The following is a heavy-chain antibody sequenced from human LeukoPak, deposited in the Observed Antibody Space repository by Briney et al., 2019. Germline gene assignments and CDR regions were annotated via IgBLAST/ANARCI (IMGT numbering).Heavy chain of an antibody. CDR2: IIPIFGTS. D-gene: IGHD4-11*01. CDR1: GGTFSSYA. V-gene: IGHV1-69*06. Sequence: SVKVSCKASGGTFSSYAISWVRQAPGQGLEWMGGIIPIFGTSNYAQKFQGRVTITADKSTSTAYMELSRLRSDDTAVYYCARGDYSNPMTLFDYWGQGTLVTVSS. J-gene: IGHJ4*02. CDR3: ARGDYSNPMTLFDY.